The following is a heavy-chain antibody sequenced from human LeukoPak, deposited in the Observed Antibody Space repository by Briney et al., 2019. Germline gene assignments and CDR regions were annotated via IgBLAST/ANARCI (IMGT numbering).Heavy chain of an antibody. J-gene: IGHJ6*03. D-gene: IGHD6-13*01. Sequence: SVKVSCKTSGGSFSSYDISWVRQAPEQGLEWMGGIIPIFGTANYAQKFQGRVTITADKSTSTAYMELSSLRSEDTAVYYCARDAPDSIAAAGTEYYYYYYMDVWGKGTTVTVSS. V-gene: IGHV1-69*06. CDR1: GGSFSSYD. CDR3: ARDAPDSIAAAGTEYYYYYYMDV. CDR2: IIPIFGTA.